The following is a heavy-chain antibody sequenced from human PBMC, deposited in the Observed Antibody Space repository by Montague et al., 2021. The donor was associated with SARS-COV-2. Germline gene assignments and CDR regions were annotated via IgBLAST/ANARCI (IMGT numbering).Heavy chain of an antibody. J-gene: IGHJ6*03. CDR2: VHHGGST. CDR1: GGSFSTYS. CDR3: ARLGDGVVPSPILGVGPYYSYYYMDV. Sequence: SETLSLTCAVHGGSFSTYSWNWVRQPPGKGLEWIGEVHHGGSTNYNPSLKSRVTISADTSKNQFSLKLTSVAAADTAVDYWARLGDGVVPSPILGVGPYYSYYYMDVWGKGTPVTVSS. D-gene: IGHD3-10*01. V-gene: IGHV4-34*01.